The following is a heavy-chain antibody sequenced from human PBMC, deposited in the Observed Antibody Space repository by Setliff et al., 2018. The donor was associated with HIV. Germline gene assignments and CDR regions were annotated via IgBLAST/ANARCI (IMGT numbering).Heavy chain of an antibody. Sequence: GGSLRLSCAASGFTVSSNYMSWVRQAPGKGLEWVSVIYSGGSTYYADSVKGRFTISRDDSKNTLFLQMNSLRPEDTAVYYCARDCRVGWVFTYGMDVWGQGTLVTVSS. D-gene: IGHD6-13*01. CDR1: GFTVSSNY. V-gene: IGHV3-53*05. CDR2: IYSGGST. CDR3: ARDCRVGWVFTYGMDV. J-gene: IGHJ6*02.